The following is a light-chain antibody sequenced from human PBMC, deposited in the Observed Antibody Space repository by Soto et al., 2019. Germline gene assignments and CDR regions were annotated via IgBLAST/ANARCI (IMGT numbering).Light chain of an antibody. CDR2: DAS. V-gene: IGKV3-11*01. J-gene: IGKJ2*01. CDR1: QSVSSY. Sequence: EIVLTQSPATLSLSPGERATLSCRASQSVSSYLAWYQQKPGQAPRLLIYDASNRATGIPARFSGSGSGTDFTLTISSLEPEDFAVYYCHQRSNWPPATFGQGTKLEIK. CDR3: HQRSNWPPAT.